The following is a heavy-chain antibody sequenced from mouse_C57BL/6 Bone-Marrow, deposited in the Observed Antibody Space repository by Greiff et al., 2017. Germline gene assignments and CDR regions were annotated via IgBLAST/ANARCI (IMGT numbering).Heavy chain of an antibody. Sequence: EVKLVESGGGLVQPGGSLKLSCAASGFTFSDYYMYWVRQTPEKRLEWVAYISNGGGSTYYPATVQGRFTISRDNAKNTLYLQMSRLKSKATAMYDCARYLDYYGSNWYFDVWGTGTTVTVSS. CDR1: GFTFSDYY. V-gene: IGHV5-12*01. J-gene: IGHJ1*03. CDR2: ISNGGGST. D-gene: IGHD1-1*01. CDR3: ARYLDYYGSNWYFDV.